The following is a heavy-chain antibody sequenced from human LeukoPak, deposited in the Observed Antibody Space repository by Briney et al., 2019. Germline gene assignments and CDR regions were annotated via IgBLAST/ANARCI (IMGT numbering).Heavy chain of an antibody. Sequence: SVKVSCMASGGTFSSYAISWVPQAPGQGLEWMGRIIPIFGTANYAQTFQGRVTITTDESTSTAYMELSCLRSEDPAVYYCARARRGDYDYWGQGTLVTVSS. V-gene: IGHV1-69*05. J-gene: IGHJ4*02. CDR1: GGTFSSYA. CDR3: ARARRGDYDY. D-gene: IGHD4-17*01. CDR2: IIPIFGTA.